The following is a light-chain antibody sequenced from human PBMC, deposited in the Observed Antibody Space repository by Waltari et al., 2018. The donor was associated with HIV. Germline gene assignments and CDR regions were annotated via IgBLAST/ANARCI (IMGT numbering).Light chain of an antibody. CDR3: QVWDTTTDQWV. J-gene: IGLJ3*02. Sequence: SYVLPQPPSVSVDPGETARITCGGTNLGSKSVQWYQQKPGQAPVLVIYDDNDRPSGIPERFSGSSSGNTATLTISRVEAGDEADYYCQVWDTTTDQWVFGGGTELAVL. CDR1: NLGSKS. V-gene: IGLV3-21*04. CDR2: DDN.